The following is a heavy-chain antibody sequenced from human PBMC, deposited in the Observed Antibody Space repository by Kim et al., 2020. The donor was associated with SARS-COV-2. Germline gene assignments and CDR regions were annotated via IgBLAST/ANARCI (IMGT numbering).Heavy chain of an antibody. CDR3: ARDSPRAARGAFDI. D-gene: IGHD6-6*01. J-gene: IGHJ3*02. CDR2: IYSGGST. Sequence: GGSLRLSCAASGFTVSSNYMSWVRQAPGKGLEWVSVIYSGGSTYYADSVKGRFTISRDNSKNTQNLQMNSLRAEDTAVYYCARDSPRAARGAFDIWGQGTMVAVSS. CDR1: GFTVSSNY. V-gene: IGHV3-53*01.